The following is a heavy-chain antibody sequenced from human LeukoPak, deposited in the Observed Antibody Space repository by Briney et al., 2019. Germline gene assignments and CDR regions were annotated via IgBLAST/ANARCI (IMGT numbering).Heavy chain of an antibody. CDR2: INHSGRT. Sequence: SETLSLTCAVYGGSFSGYYCSWIRQPPGKGLEWIGEINHSGRTNYNPSLKSRVTISVDTSKNQFSLKLSSVTAADTAVYYCARGNLVAAAGTYYFDYWGQGTLVTVSS. V-gene: IGHV4-34*01. J-gene: IGHJ4*02. D-gene: IGHD6-13*01. CDR3: ARGNLVAAAGTYYFDY. CDR1: GGSFSGYY.